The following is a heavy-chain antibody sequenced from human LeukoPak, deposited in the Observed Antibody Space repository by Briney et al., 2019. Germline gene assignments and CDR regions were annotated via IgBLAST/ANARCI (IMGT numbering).Heavy chain of an antibody. J-gene: IGHJ5*02. CDR2: ISYDGNSE. CDR3: ARGSSSNCYNCFDP. Sequence: GGSLRLSCAASEFTFSRYTMHWVRQAPGKGLAWVAVISYDGNSEYYADSVKGRFTISRDNSKNTLYLQMNSLRAEDTAVYYCARGSSSNCYNCFDPWGQGTLVTVSS. V-gene: IGHV3-30-3*01. D-gene: IGHD6-13*01. CDR1: EFTFSRYT.